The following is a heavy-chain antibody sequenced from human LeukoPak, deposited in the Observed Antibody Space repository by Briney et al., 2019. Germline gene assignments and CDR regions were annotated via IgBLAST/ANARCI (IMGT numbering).Heavy chain of an antibody. Sequence: ASVKVSCKASDYTFTSYGIGWVRQAPGQGLEWMGWISAYNGNTNYAQKLQGRVTMTTDTSTSTAYMELRSLRSEDTAVYFCARDGVAGTYYFDYWGQGTPVTVSS. CDR1: DYTFTSYG. D-gene: IGHD6-19*01. CDR2: ISAYNGNT. CDR3: ARDGVAGTYYFDY. V-gene: IGHV1-18*01. J-gene: IGHJ4*02.